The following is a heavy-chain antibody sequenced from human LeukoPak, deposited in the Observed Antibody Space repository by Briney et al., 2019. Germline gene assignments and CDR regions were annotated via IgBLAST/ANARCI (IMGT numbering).Heavy chain of an antibody. CDR3: ARDQGYCSSTSCPDPLYYYYGMDV. Sequence: PGGSLRLSCAASGFTFSSYEMNWVRPAPGKGLEWVSYISSSGSTIYYADSVKGRFTISRDNAKNSLYLQMNSLRAEDAAVYYCARDQGYCSSTSCPDPLYYYYGMDVWGKGTTVTVSS. CDR2: ISSSGSTI. J-gene: IGHJ6*04. V-gene: IGHV3-48*03. CDR1: GFTFSSYE. D-gene: IGHD2-2*01.